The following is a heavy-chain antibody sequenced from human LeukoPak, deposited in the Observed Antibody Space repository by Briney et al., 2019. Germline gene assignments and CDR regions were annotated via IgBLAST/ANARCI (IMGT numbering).Heavy chain of an antibody. CDR2: ISGSGGST. Sequence: GGSLRLSCAASGFTFSSYAMSWVRQAPGKGLEWVSAISGSGGSTYYADSVKGRFTISRDNSKNTLYLQMNSLRAEDTAVYYCAKSGPGDYDILTGYLDYWGQGTLVTVSS. V-gene: IGHV3-23*01. CDR3: AKSGPGDYDILTGYLDY. D-gene: IGHD3-9*01. J-gene: IGHJ4*02. CDR1: GFTFSSYA.